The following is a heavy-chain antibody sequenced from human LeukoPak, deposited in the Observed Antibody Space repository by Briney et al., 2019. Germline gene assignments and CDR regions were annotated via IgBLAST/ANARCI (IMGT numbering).Heavy chain of an antibody. V-gene: IGHV3-33*01. CDR2: IWYDGSNK. Sequence: GGSLRLSCAASGFTFSSYGMHWVRQAPGKGLEWVAVIWYDGSNKYYADSVKGRLTISRDNSKNTLYLQMNSLRAEDTAVYYCAREVYSGLVDYYYGMDVWGQGTTVTVSS. CDR3: AREVYSGLVDYYYGMDV. J-gene: IGHJ6*02. D-gene: IGHD6-19*01. CDR1: GFTFSSYG.